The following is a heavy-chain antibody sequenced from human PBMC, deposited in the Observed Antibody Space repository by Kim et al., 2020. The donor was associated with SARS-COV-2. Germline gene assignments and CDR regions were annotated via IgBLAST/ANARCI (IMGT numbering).Heavy chain of an antibody. CDR3: AKGISPITVVGGGYYGRDG. D-gene: IGHD3-16*01. Sequence: GGSLRLSCAASGFTFDDYAMHWVRQVPGKGLEWVSGISWNSGTIGYADSVKGRFTISRDNAENSLYLQRNSLRAEDTALYYCAKGISPITVVGGGYYGRDGWGQGATGTVSS. V-gene: IGHV3-9*01. CDR2: ISWNSGTI. J-gene: IGHJ6*01. CDR1: GFTFDDYA.